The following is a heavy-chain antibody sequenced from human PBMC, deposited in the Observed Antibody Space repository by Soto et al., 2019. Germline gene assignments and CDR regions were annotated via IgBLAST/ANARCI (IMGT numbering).Heavy chain of an antibody. J-gene: IGHJ4*02. V-gene: IGHV3-7*01. Sequence: EVQLVESGGGLVQPGGSLRLSCAASGFIFSTYWMTWVRQAPGRGLEWVANIKEDGSEQYYVDSVKGRFIISRDNAKNSLYLQMNSLRAEETALYYCARWYNYNLRNYWGQGTLVTVSS. CDR3: ARWYNYNLRNY. D-gene: IGHD1-20*01. CDR1: GFIFSTYW. CDR2: IKEDGSEQ.